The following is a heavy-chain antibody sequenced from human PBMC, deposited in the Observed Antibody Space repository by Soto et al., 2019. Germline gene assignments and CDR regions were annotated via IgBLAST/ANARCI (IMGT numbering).Heavy chain of an antibody. CDR2: ISYDGSKK. Sequence: QEHLVESGGGVVQPGKSLRLSCTASGFSLTSFTVHWVRQAPGKGLEWVTLISYDGSKKDYIDSVKGRFTISRDNFKNAVYMEIDYLRPEDTAVYFCARGRHLSITGIDFYYRLDVWGQGTTVTVSS. V-gene: IGHV3-30-3*01. CDR1: GFSLTSFT. D-gene: IGHD3-16*01. CDR3: ARGRHLSITGIDFYYRLDV. J-gene: IGHJ6*02.